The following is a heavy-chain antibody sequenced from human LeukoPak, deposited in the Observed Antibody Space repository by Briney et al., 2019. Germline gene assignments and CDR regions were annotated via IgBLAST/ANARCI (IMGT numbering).Heavy chain of an antibody. CDR1: GFTFSSYA. CDR2: ISGSGGST. Sequence: PGGSLRLSCAASGFTFSSYAMSWVRQAPGKGLEWVSAISGSGGSTYYADSVKGRFTISRDNSKYTLYLQMNSLRAEDTAVYYCAKLKLGERKFDPWGQGTLVTVSS. CDR3: AKLKLGERKFDP. J-gene: IGHJ5*02. V-gene: IGHV3-23*01. D-gene: IGHD3-16*01.